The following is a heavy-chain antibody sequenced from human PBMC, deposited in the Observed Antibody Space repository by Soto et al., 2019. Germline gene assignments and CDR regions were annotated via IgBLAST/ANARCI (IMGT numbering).Heavy chain of an antibody. Sequence: GGSLRLSCAGSGFTFSTFDIHWVRQAPGKGLEWVSGIGTLSDTFYAASVQGRFTISRQNAKNSVYLQMNSLRAGDTAFYYCARGRLFSYDSTPPPMFDPWGQGTLVTVSS. J-gene: IGHJ5*02. CDR2: IGTLSDT. D-gene: IGHD3-10*01. V-gene: IGHV3-13*01. CDR3: ARGRLFSYDSTPPPMFDP. CDR1: GFTFSTFD.